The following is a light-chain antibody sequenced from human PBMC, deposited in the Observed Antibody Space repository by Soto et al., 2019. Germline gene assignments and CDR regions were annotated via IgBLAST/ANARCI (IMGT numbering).Light chain of an antibody. Sequence: MTQSPSSLSASLGERVTITCQASQDIGNFLTWYQQKPGRAPVLLIYDAANLATGVPPRFSGSGSGRDFTLTISSLQPEDIAAYYCQQYDRRPITFGQGTRLEIK. CDR3: QQYDRRPIT. CDR1: QDIGNF. CDR2: DAA. V-gene: IGKV1-33*01. J-gene: IGKJ5*01.